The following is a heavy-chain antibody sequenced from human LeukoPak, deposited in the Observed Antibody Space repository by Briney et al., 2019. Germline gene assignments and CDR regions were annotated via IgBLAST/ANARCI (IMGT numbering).Heavy chain of an antibody. V-gene: IGHV4-59*01. CDR3: ARDTGYYDRSGIFDY. J-gene: IGHJ4*02. CDR2: VYYTGST. Sequence: SETLSLTCTVSGGSISNYYWSWIRQPPGKGLEWIGDVYYTGSTNYNPSLKSRVTISIHTSKNQFSLGLISVTAADTAIYYCARDTGYYDRSGIFDYWGQGTLVTVSS. D-gene: IGHD3-22*01. CDR1: GGSISNYY.